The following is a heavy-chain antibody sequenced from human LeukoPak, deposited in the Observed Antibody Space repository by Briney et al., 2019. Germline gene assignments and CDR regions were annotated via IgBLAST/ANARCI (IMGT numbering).Heavy chain of an antibody. D-gene: IGHD3-16*01. CDR3: ARDDAFRGVAMDV. V-gene: IGHV3-74*01. Sequence: GGSLRLSCAASGFTFSSHWMHWVRQAPGKGLVWVSRLNTDGSSTSYADSVKGRFTISRDNAKNTLYLQMNSLRAEDTAVYYCARDDAFRGVAMDVWGQGTTATVSS. CDR2: LNTDGSST. CDR1: GFTFSSHW. J-gene: IGHJ6*01.